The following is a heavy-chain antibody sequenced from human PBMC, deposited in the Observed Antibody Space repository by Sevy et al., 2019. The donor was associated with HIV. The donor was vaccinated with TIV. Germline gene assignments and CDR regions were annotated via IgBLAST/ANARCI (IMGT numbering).Heavy chain of an antibody. CDR2: IFPGNSDA. D-gene: IGHD2-15*01. Sequence: GGSLRLSCETSGYWFTSHWIGWVRRMPGKGLEWVGIIFPGNSDARYAPSFQGQVTISVDKSISAAYLQWSSLKASDTAIYYCVRGGHLPLDAFDIWGQGTMVTVSS. CDR3: VRGGHLPLDAFDI. V-gene: IGHV5-51*01. J-gene: IGHJ3*02. CDR1: GYWFTSHW.